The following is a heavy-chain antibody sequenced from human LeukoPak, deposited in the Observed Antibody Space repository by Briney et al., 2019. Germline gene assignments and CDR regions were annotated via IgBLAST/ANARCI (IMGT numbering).Heavy chain of an antibody. CDR2: IYYSGST. V-gene: IGHV4-31*03. CDR1: GGPISSGGYY. J-gene: IGHJ3*02. Sequence: PSQTLSLTCTVSGGPISSGGYYWSWIRQHPGKGLEWIGYIYYSGSTYYNPSLKSRVTISVDTSKNQFSLKLSSVTAADTAVYYCARAEVGFGDKHAFDIWGQGTMVTVSS. CDR3: ARAEVGFGDKHAFDI. D-gene: IGHD4-17*01.